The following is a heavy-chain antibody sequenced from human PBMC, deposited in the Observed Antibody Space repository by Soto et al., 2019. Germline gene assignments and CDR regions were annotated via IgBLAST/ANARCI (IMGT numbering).Heavy chain of an antibody. CDR2: IKSKTDGGTT. CDR1: GFTFSNAW. Sequence: GGSLRLSCAASGFTFSNAWMSWVRQAPGKGLEWVGRIKSKTDGGTTDYAAPVKGRFTISRDDSKNTLYLQMNSLKTEDAAVYYCTSLAGDQAPSDYWGQGTLVTVSS. CDR3: TSLAGDQAPSDY. D-gene: IGHD4-17*01. J-gene: IGHJ4*02. V-gene: IGHV3-15*01.